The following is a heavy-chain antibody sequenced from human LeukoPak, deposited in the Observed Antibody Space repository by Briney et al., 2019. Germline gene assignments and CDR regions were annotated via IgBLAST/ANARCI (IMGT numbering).Heavy chain of an antibody. Sequence: ASVKVSCKASGYTITAYYIHWVRQAPGQGPEWMGWVDPKSGKTNYAQKFQGRATMTRDTSINTAYMELSRLTSDDTAVYYCARDIRGPLDYWGQGTRVTVSS. CDR2: VDPKSGKT. CDR1: GYTITAYY. CDR3: ARDIRGPLDY. J-gene: IGHJ4*02. V-gene: IGHV1-2*02.